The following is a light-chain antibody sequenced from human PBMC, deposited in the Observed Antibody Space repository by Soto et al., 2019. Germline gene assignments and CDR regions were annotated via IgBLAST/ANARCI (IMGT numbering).Light chain of an antibody. Sequence: QSVLTQPPSVSGAPGQRVTISCTGSSSNIGAGYEVHWYQQLPRAAPKLLIFDNTIRPSGVPDRFSASQSGSSASLAIAGLQGEDEADYYCQSHDNSLGYIVFGGGTKLT. CDR1: SSNIGAGYE. V-gene: IGLV1-40*01. CDR2: DNT. CDR3: QSHDNSLGYIV. J-gene: IGLJ2*01.